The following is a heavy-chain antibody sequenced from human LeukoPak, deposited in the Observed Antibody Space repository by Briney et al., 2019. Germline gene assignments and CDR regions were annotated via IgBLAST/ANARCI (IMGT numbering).Heavy chain of an antibody. CDR2: INPNSSDT. CDR3: AREGYCMGGCWSGFGY. D-gene: IGHD2-15*01. V-gene: IGHV1-2*02. CDR1: GYTFSSYN. J-gene: IGHJ4*02. Sequence: GGSLRLSCAASGYTFSSYNMHWVRQAPGKGLEWVGWINPNSSDTDCAQKVKGRVTMTRDKSINTAYMEMSSLRSDDTAVYYCAREGYCMGGCWSGFGYWGQGTLVTVSS.